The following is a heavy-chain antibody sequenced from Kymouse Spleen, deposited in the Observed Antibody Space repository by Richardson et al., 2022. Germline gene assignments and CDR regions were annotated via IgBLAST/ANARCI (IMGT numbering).Heavy chain of an antibody. V-gene: IGHV3-9*01. Sequence: EVQLVESGGGLVQPGRSLRLSCAASGFTFDDYAMHWVRQAPGKGLEWVSGISWNSGSIGYADSVKGRFTISRDNAKNSLYLQMNSLRAEDTALYYCAKDKGYGSGSYYYFDYWGQGTLVTVSS. CDR1: GFTFDDYA. CDR3: AKDKGYGSGSYYYFDY. J-gene: IGHJ4*02. D-gene: IGHD3-10*01. CDR2: ISWNSGSI.